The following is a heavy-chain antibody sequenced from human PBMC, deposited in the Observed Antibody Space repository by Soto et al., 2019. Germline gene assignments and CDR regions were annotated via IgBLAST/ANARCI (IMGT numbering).Heavy chain of an antibody. CDR1: GDSVSSNSAA. D-gene: IGHD1-26*01. V-gene: IGHV6-1*01. CDR3: ARGGATTPDYYYGMDV. CDR2: TYYRSKWYN. J-gene: IGHJ6*02. Sequence: TLSLTCAISGDSVSSNSAAWNWIRQSPSRGLEWLGRTYYRSKWYNDYAVSVKSRITINPDTSKNQFSLQLNSVTPEDTAVYYCARGGATTPDYYYGMDVWGQGTTVTVSS.